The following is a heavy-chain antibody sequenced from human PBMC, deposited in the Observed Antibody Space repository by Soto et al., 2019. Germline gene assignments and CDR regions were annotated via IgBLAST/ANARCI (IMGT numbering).Heavy chain of an antibody. Sequence: QITLKESGPTLVRPTQTLTLTCTVSGFSLDTGGVGVGWIRQSPGKAPEWLALIYWDADKRYSPSLKNRLTLTKDPSKNQVVLTLTNMDPVDTATYYCARALGSWGSYYFDHWGQGTMVTVSS. CDR1: GFSLDTGGVG. CDR3: ARALGSWGSYYFDH. V-gene: IGHV2-5*02. D-gene: IGHD3-16*01. J-gene: IGHJ4*02. CDR2: IYWDADK.